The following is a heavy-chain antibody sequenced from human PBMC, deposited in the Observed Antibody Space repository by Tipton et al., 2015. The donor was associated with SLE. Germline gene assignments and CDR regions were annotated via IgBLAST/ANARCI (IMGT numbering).Heavy chain of an antibody. V-gene: IGHV4-59*11. D-gene: IGHD3-10*01. Sequence: PGLVKPSETLSLTCTVSGGSISSHYWSWIRQPPGKGLEWIGYIYYSGSTNYNPSLKSRVTISVDTSKNQFSLKLSSVTAADTAVYYCARGSYGTDAFDIWGQGTMVTVSS. CDR3: ARGSYGTDAFDI. CDR2: IYYSGST. CDR1: GGSISSHY. J-gene: IGHJ3*02.